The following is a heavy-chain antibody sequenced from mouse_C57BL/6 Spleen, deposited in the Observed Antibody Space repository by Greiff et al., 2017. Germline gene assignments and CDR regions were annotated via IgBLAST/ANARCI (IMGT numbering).Heavy chain of an antibody. Sequence: QVQLQQSGAELVKPGASVKISCKASGYAFSSYWMNWVKQRPGKGLEWIGQIYPGDGDTNYTGKFKGKATLTADKSSSTAYMQLSSLTSEDSAVYFCARRSYYSNYGGSYYFDYWGQGTTLTVSA. CDR1: GYAFSSYW. CDR3: ARRSYYSNYGGSYYFDY. D-gene: IGHD2-5*01. J-gene: IGHJ2*01. CDR2: IYPGDGDT. V-gene: IGHV1-80*01.